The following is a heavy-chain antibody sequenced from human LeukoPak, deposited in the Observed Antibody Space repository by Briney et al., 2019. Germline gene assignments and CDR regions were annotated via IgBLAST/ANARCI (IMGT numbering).Heavy chain of an antibody. CDR3: ARREGITGTTKWFDP. Sequence: GESLKISCKGSGYSFSSYWIAWVRQMPGKGLEWMGIIYPDDSDTRYSPSFQGQVTISADKSISTAYLQWNSLKASDTAMYYCARREGITGTTKWFDPWGQGTLVTVSS. V-gene: IGHV5-51*01. CDR2: IYPDDSDT. J-gene: IGHJ5*02. CDR1: GYSFSSYW. D-gene: IGHD1-7*01.